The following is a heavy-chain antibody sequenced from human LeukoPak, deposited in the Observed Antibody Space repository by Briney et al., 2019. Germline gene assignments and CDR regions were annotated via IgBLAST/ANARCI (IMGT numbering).Heavy chain of an antibody. Sequence: SETLSLTCTVSGDSISGSYWTWIRQPAGKGLEWIGRVYSSGSTNYNPSLKSRVTMSIDTSKNQFSLKLSSVTAADTAVYYCARDRQWLENDYWGQGTPVTVSS. D-gene: IGHD6-19*01. CDR2: VYSSGST. CDR3: ARDRQWLENDY. J-gene: IGHJ4*02. V-gene: IGHV4-4*07. CDR1: GDSISGSY.